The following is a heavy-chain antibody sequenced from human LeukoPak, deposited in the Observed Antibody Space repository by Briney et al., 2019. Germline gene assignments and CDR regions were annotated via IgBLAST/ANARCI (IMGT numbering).Heavy chain of an antibody. V-gene: IGHV3-7*03. CDR2: INQDGTDK. D-gene: IGHD3-10*01. J-gene: IGHJ6*02. CDR1: GFTFSDYW. CDR3: AKPMVRGVMLQYGMDV. Sequence: GGSLRLSCAASGFTFSDYWMTWVRQAPGKGLEWVANINQDGTDKNYVDSVKGRFTISRDNAKDSLYLQMNSLRPEDTAVYYCAKPMVRGVMLQYGMDVWGQGTTVTVSS.